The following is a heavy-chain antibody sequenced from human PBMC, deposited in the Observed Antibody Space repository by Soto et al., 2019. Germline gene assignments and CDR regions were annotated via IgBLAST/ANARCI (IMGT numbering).Heavy chain of an antibody. CDR3: ATNVHGISWFFSWFDT. CDR1: VGSISTYY. CDR2: IHHSGSA. V-gene: IGHV4-59*01. Sequence: QVHLQESGPGLVKPSETLSLTCTVSVGSISTYYWSWIRQPPGKGLEWIGYIHHSGSANYNPSLKSRVNLSVDTAKNQFSLKLTSVTAADTAVYYCATNVHGISWFFSWFDTWGQGDLVTVSS. D-gene: IGHD6-13*01. J-gene: IGHJ5*02.